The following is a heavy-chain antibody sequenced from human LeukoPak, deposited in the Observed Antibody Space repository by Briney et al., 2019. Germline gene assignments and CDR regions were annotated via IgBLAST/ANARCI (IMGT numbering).Heavy chain of an antibody. J-gene: IGHJ4*02. Sequence: IPSETLSLTCTVSGGSISNTNYYWAWIRQPPGRGLEWIGSIYYTGTTFDNPSLKSRVTLSVDTSKNQFSLRLTSVTAADTAFYYCAREEYSSDWYGHDSWGQGTLVTVSS. CDR2: IYYTGTT. V-gene: IGHV4-39*07. D-gene: IGHD6-13*01. CDR3: AREEYSSDWYGHDS. CDR1: GGSISNTNYY.